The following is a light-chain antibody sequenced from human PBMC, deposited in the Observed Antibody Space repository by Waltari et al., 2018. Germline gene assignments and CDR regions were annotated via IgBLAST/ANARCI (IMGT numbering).Light chain of an antibody. CDR3: QQYGSSRT. V-gene: IGKV3-20*01. J-gene: IGKJ1*01. Sequence: EIVLTQSPGPLSLSPGARATLSCRASQSVSRSYLAWYQKKPGQAPRLLIYGASSRATGIPDRFSGSGSGTDFTLTISRLEPEDFAVYYCQQYGSSRTFGQGTKVEIK. CDR1: QSVSRSY. CDR2: GAS.